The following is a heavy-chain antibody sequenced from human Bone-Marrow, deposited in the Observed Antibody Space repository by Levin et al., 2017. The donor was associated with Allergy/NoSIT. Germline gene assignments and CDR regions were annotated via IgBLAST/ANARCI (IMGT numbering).Heavy chain of an antibody. V-gene: IGHV4-59*01. CDR2: IYYSGST. CDR1: GGSISSYY. D-gene: IGHD6-13*01. CDR3: ARVDNSSSWSETIDY. J-gene: IGHJ4*02. Sequence: SCTVSGGSISSYYWSWIRQPPGKGLEWIGYIYYSGSTNYNPSLKSRVTISVDTSKNQFSLKLSSVTAADTAVYYCARVDNSSSWSETIDYWGQGTLVTVSS.